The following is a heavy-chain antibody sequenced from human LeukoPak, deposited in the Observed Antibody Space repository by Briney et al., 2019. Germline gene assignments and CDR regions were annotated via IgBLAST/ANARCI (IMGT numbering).Heavy chain of an antibody. CDR2: INHSGST. CDR1: GGSFSGYY. V-gene: IGHV4-34*01. J-gene: IGHJ4*02. Sequence: PSETLSLTCAVYGGSFSGYYWSWIRQPPGKGLEWIGEINHSGSTNYNPSLKSRVTISVDTSKNQFSLKLSSVTAADTAVYYCASRSSGYYYEGGYYFDYWGQGTLVTVSS. D-gene: IGHD3-22*01. CDR3: ASRSSGYYYEGGYYFDY.